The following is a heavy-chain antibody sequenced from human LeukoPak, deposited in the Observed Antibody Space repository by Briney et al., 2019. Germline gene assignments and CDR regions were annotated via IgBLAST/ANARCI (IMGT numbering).Heavy chain of an antibody. CDR1: GFPFSDYW. J-gene: IGHJ5*02. CDR3: ARQGISSWGENWFDP. CDR2: IKPDGSEK. D-gene: IGHD6-13*01. V-gene: IGHV3-7*03. Sequence: PGGSLRLSCAASGFPFSDYWMTWVRQAPGKGLEWVANIKPDGSEKYYVGSVKGRFTISRDNAKNSLYLQMNSLRAEDTAVYYCARQGISSWGENWFDPWGQGTLVTVSS.